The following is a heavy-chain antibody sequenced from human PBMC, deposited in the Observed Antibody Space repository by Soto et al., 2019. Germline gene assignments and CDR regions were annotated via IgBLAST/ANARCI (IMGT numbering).Heavy chain of an antibody. D-gene: IGHD3-3*01. J-gene: IGHJ4*02. V-gene: IGHV3-23*01. CDR1: GFTFTTYA. Sequence: EVQLLESGGGLVQPGGSLRLSCAASGFTFTTYALSWVRQAPGKGLEWVSGTSGSGGTTHYTDSVKGRFTISRDNSKNTLYLQMNSLRAEDTAVYYCAKARITIVGVTQDFDYWGQGTLVTVSS. CDR3: AKARITIVGVTQDFDY. CDR2: TSGSGGTT.